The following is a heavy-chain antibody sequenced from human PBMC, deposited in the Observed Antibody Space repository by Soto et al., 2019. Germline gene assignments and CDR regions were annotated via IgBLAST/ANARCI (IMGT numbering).Heavy chain of an antibody. D-gene: IGHD4-4*01. J-gene: IGHJ5*01. CDR1: GYTFTSNY. CDR2: INPSGGST. V-gene: IGHV1-46*03. CDR3: VRGMTTVTTEYNWFDS. Sequence: ASEKVSCKASGYTFTSNYMHWVRQAPRQGLERKGIINPSGGSTSYAQKIQSRVTMTSDTYTSTVYMELSSLRSEDTALYYFVRGMTTVTTEYNWFDSWGQGPLVTVSA.